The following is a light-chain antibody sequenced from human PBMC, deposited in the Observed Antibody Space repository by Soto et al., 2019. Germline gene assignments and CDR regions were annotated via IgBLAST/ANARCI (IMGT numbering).Light chain of an antibody. CDR1: SSNIATYS. CDR2: ENN. CDR3: ASWDDSLTVL. V-gene: IGLV1-47*01. Sequence: QSVLTQPPSASGTPGQTVTISCSGSSSNIATYSVYWYQQLPGTAPNLLIYENNQRPSGVPDRFSGSKSDTSASLAIAGLRSGDEADYYCASWDDSLTVLFGGGTKLTVL. J-gene: IGLJ3*02.